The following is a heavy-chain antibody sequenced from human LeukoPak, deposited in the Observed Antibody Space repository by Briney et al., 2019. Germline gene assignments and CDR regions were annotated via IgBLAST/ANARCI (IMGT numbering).Heavy chain of an antibody. D-gene: IGHD6-19*01. J-gene: IGHJ4*02. CDR2: ISYDGSNK. V-gene: IGHV3-30-3*01. CDR3: AKDPGSGWSKYYFDY. CDR1: GFTFSSYA. Sequence: PGGSLRLSCAASGFTFSSYAMHWVRQAPGKGLEWVAVISYDGSNKYYADSVKGRFTISRDNSKNTLYLQMNSLRAEDTAVYYCAKDPGSGWSKYYFDYWGQGTLVTVSS.